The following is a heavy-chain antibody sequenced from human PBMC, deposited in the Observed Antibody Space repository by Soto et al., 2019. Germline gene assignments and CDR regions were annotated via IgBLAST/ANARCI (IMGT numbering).Heavy chain of an antibody. CDR3: ARHSPYYYDSSGYYYDGAFDI. CDR1: GGSISSYY. D-gene: IGHD3-22*01. Sequence: SETLSLTCIVSGGSISSYYWSWIRQPPGQGLEWIGYIYYSGSTNYNPSLKSRVTISVDTSKNQFSLKLSSVTAADTAVYYCARHSPYYYDSSGYYYDGAFDIWGQGTMVTVSS. J-gene: IGHJ3*02. V-gene: IGHV4-59*08. CDR2: IYYSGST.